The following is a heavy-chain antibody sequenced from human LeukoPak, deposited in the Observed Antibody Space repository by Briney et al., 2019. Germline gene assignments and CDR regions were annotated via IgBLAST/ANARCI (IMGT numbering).Heavy chain of an antibody. Sequence: SETLSLTCAVSGGSISSSSYYWGWIRQPPGKGLEWIGSIYYSGSTYYNPSLKSRVTISVDTSKNQFSLKLSSVTAADTAVYYCARVEAGSVAVAGRGVEYWGQGTLVTVSS. V-gene: IGHV4-39*07. D-gene: IGHD6-19*01. J-gene: IGHJ4*02. CDR2: IYYSGST. CDR1: GGSISSSSYY. CDR3: ARVEAGSVAVAGRGVEY.